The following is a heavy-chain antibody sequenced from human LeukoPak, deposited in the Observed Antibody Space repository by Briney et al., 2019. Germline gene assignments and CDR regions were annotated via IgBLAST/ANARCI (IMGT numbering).Heavy chain of an antibody. V-gene: IGHV4-39*07. J-gene: IGHJ6*02. CDR3: ARGTSLTVTTRYYGMDV. CDR1: GGSISSSSYY. D-gene: IGHD4-17*01. Sequence: PSETLSLTCTVSGGSISSSSYYWGWIRQPPGKGLEWIGSIYYSGSTYYNPSLKSRVTISVDTSKNQFSLKLSSVTAADTAVYYCARGTSLTVTTRYYGMDVWGQGTTVTVSS. CDR2: IYYSGST.